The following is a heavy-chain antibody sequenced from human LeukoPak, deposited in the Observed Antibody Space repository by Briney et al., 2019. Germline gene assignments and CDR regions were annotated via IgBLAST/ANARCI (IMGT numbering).Heavy chain of an antibody. V-gene: IGHV4-59*01. J-gene: IGHJ6*03. Sequence: SETLSLTCTVSDDPITMYYWTWIRQPPGKGLEWIGYVDHTGSTNFNPSLNGRVSISRDTSKNLFSLRLRSVTAADTAVYFCARGRVSSSTWYSTYYYFFYMDFWGKGTTVTVSS. CDR2: VDHTGST. D-gene: IGHD4-11*01. CDR1: DDPITMYY. CDR3: ARGRVSSSTWYSTYYYFFYMDF.